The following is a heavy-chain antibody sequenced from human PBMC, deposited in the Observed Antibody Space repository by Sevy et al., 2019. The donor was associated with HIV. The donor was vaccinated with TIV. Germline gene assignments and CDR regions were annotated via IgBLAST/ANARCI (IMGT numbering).Heavy chain of an antibody. J-gene: IGHJ1*01. CDR3: TRAPSGSQGPGQYFHH. CDR1: GYTFTNYH. V-gene: IGHV1-18*01. CDR2: ITAYNGNT. D-gene: IGHD1-26*01. Sequence: ASVKVSCKASGYTFTNYHITWVRQAPGQGLEWMGWITAYNGNTNYAQRLQDRVTMTTDTSTSTAYMELRSLRSDDTAVYYCTRAPSGSQGPGQYFHHWGQGTLVTVSS.